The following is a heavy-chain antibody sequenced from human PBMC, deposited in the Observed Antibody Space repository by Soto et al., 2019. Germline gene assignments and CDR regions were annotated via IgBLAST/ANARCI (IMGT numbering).Heavy chain of an antibody. D-gene: IGHD6-13*01. V-gene: IGHV4-30-2*01. CDR1: GGSISSGGYS. CDR3: ASSHAGAHITAAVH. Sequence: SETLSLTCAVSGGSISSGGYSRSWIRQPPGKGLEWIGYIYHSGSTYYNPSLKSRVTISVDRSKNQISLKLSSVTAADTAVYYCASSHAGAHITAAVHWGQGPWSPSPQ. J-gene: IGHJ1*01. CDR2: IYHSGST.